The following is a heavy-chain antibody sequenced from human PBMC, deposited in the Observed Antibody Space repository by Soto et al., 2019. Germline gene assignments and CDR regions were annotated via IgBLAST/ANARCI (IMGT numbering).Heavy chain of an antibody. CDR3: ARESGGGAYYDFWSGYYTGTATNDAFDI. CDR1: GGSISSYY. J-gene: IGHJ3*02. Sequence: QVQLQESGPGLVKPSETLSLTCTVSGGSISSYYWSWIRQPPGKGLEWIGYIYYSGSTNYNPSLKSRVTISVDTSKNQFSLKLSSVTAADTAVYYCARESGGGAYYDFWSGYYTGTATNDAFDIWGQGTMVTVSS. CDR2: IYYSGST. D-gene: IGHD3-3*01. V-gene: IGHV4-59*01.